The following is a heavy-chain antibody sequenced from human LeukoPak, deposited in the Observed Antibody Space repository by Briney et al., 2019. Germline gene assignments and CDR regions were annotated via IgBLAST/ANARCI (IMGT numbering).Heavy chain of an antibody. CDR1: GFTFSDYY. CDR2: ISSSSSYT. V-gene: IGHV3-11*06. D-gene: IGHD4-17*01. Sequence: GGSLRLSCAASGFTFSDYYMSWIRQAPGKGLEWVSYISSSSSYTNHADSVKGRFTISRDNAKNSLYLQMNSLRAEDTAVYYCARDGDYGDYDFDYWGQGTLVTVSS. J-gene: IGHJ4*02. CDR3: ARDGDYGDYDFDY.